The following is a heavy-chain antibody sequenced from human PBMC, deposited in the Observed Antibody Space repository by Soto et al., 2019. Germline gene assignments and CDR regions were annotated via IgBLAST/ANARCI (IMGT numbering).Heavy chain of an antibody. CDR3: ARGTYYYDSSGYYFDY. D-gene: IGHD3-22*01. Sequence: SGPTLVNPTQTLTLTCTFSGFSLSTSGVGVGWIRQPPGKALEWLALIYWNDDKRYSPSLKSRLTITKDTSKNQVVLTMTNMDPVDTATYYCARGTYYYDSSGYYFDYWGQGTLVTVSS. V-gene: IGHV2-5*01. CDR1: GFSLSTSGVG. J-gene: IGHJ4*02. CDR2: IYWNDDK.